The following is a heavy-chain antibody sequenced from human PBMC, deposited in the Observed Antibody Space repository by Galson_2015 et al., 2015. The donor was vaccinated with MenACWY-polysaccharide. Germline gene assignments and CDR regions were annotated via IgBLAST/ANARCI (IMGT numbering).Heavy chain of an antibody. CDR3: ARGDYIFENYCSGGSCYFDY. V-gene: IGHV3-48*03. J-gene: IGHJ4*02. D-gene: IGHD2-15*01. CDR1: GFTFSSYE. Sequence: SLRLSCAASGFTFSSYEMNWVRQAPGKGLEWVSYISSSGSTIYYAASVKGRFTISRDNAKNSLYLQMNSLRAEDTAVYYCARGDYIFENYCSGGSCYFDYWGQGTLATVSS. CDR2: ISSSGSTI.